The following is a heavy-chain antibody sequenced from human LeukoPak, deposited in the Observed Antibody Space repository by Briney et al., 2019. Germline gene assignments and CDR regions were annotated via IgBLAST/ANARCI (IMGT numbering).Heavy chain of an antibody. CDR2: INSDGSST. V-gene: IGHV3-74*01. J-gene: IGHJ3*02. D-gene: IGHD2-2*01. CDR3: ARLLGYCSSTSCSDAFDI. Sequence: GGSLRLSCAASGFTFSSYWMHWVRQAPGKGLVWVSRINSDGSSTSYADSVKGRFTISRDNAKNALYLQMNSLRAEDTAVYYCARLLGYCSSTSCSDAFDIWGQGTMVTVSS. CDR1: GFTFSSYW.